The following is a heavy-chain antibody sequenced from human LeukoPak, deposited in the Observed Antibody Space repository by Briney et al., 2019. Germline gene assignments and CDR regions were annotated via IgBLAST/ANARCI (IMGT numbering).Heavy chain of an antibody. CDR2: ISGSGGST. Sequence: GGSLRLSCAASGFTFSNYAMSWVRQAPGKGLEWVSAISGSGGSTYYADSVKGRFAISRDNSKNTLYLQMNSLRAEDTAVYYCAKGRGYSYGSFDYWGQGTLVTVSS. CDR3: AKGRGYSYGSFDY. D-gene: IGHD5-18*01. J-gene: IGHJ4*02. V-gene: IGHV3-23*01. CDR1: GFTFSNYA.